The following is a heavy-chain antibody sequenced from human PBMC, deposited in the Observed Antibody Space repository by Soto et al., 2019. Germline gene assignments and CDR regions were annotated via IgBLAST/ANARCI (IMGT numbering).Heavy chain of an antibody. CDR3: ARVREGVAPLDY. J-gene: IGHJ4*02. D-gene: IGHD3-16*01. Sequence: ASVKVSFRASGYTFTGYYIHWVRQAPGQGLERMGWINPNSGGTNYAQNFQGRVTMTRDTSISTAYMELNSLRAEDTAVYYCARVREGVAPLDYWGQGTLVTSPQ. V-gene: IGHV1-2*02. CDR1: GYTFTGYY. CDR2: INPNSGGT.